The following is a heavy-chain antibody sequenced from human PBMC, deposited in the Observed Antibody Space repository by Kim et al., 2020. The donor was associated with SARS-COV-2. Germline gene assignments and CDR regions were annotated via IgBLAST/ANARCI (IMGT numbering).Heavy chain of an antibody. CDR1: GFTFSGYA. Sequence: GGSLRLSCAASGFTFSGYAMHWLRQAPGKGLDWVAVISYDGNDKYYADSVRGRFTISRDNSNNALYLQMNNLRAEDTAVYYCASAGQGIKVTPYFVDYWGQGTLVTVSS. J-gene: IGHJ4*02. CDR3: ASAGQGIKVTPYFVDY. D-gene: IGHD2-15*01. V-gene: IGHV3-30*04. CDR2: ISYDGNDK.